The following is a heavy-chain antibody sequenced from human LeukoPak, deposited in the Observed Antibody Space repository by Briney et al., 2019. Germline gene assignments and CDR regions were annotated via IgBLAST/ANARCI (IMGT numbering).Heavy chain of an antibody. CDR2: IYHSGST. CDR1: GYSISSGYY. D-gene: IGHD2-15*01. Sequence: PSETLSLTCTVSGYSISSGYYWGWIRQPPGKGLEWIGSIYHSGSTNYNPSLKSRVTISVDTSKNQFSLKLSSVTAADTAVYYCARTPHHCSGGSCYYYYMDVWGKGTTVTVSS. CDR3: ARTPHHCSGGSCYYYYMDV. J-gene: IGHJ6*03. V-gene: IGHV4-38-2*02.